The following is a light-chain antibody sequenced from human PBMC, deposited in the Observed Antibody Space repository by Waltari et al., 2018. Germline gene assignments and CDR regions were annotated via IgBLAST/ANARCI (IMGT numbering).Light chain of an antibody. V-gene: IGLV1-44*01. CDR1: SSNIGRNT. J-gene: IGLJ2*01. Sequence: QSVLTQPPSASGTPGQRVTISCSGSSSNIGRNTVNWYQQPPGTAPKLLIYSNNQRPSGVPDRFSGSKSGTSGSLAISGLQSEDEADYYCAAWDDSLNGPLFGGGTKLTVL. CDR3: AAWDDSLNGPL. CDR2: SNN.